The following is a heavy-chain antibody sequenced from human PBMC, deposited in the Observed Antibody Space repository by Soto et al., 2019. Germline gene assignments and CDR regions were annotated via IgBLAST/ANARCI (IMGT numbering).Heavy chain of an antibody. V-gene: IGHV1-69*06. CDR1: GYTFTGYY. CDR3: ARTHDSSGPGAFDI. CDR2: IIPIFGTA. J-gene: IGHJ3*02. Sequence: VSCKXSGYTFTGYYMPWVRQAPGQGLEWMGGIIPIFGTANYAQKFQGRVTITADKSTSTAYMELSSLRSEDTAVYYCARTHDSSGPGAFDIWGQGTMVTVS. D-gene: IGHD3-22*01.